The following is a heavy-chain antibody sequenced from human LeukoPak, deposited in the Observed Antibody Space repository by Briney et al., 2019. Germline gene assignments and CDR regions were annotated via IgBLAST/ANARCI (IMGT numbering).Heavy chain of an antibody. CDR1: GGSVSSDSYY. D-gene: IGHD3-22*01. CDR2: IFYSGST. CDR3: ARDPSGYFNY. V-gene: IGHV4-61*01. J-gene: IGHJ4*02. Sequence: SETLSLTCTVSGGSVSSDSYYWSWIRQPPGKGLEWIGYIFYSGSTNYNPSLKSRITISVDTSKNQFSLKLSSVTAADTAVYYCARDPSGYFNYWGQGTLATVSS.